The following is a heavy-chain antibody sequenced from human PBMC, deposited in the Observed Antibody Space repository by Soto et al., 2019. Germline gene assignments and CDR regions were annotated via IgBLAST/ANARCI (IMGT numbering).Heavy chain of an antibody. Sequence: QVQLVPSGAEVKKPGSSVKVSCKASGGTFSNYPISWVRQAPGQGLEWMGGIIPIFGTVNYAQKFQGRVTITADESTSTAYMELSRLRSEDTGVYYCARGNHRWLQLWYFDLWGRGTLVTVSS. D-gene: IGHD5-12*01. CDR3: ARGNHRWLQLWYFDL. CDR2: IIPIFGTV. J-gene: IGHJ2*01. CDR1: GGTFSNYP. V-gene: IGHV1-69*12.